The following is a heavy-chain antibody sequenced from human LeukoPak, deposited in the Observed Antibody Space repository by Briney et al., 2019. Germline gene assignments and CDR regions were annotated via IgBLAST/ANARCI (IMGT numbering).Heavy chain of an antibody. CDR2: MNPNSGNT. CDR1: GGTFSSYA. D-gene: IGHD6-19*01. J-gene: IGHJ6*02. Sequence: ASVKVSCKASGGTFSSYAISWVRQAPGQGLEWMGWMNPNSGNTGYAQKFQGRVTMTRNTSISTAYMELSSLRSEDTAVYYCARGIQWLAYYYYYGMDVWGQGTTVTVSS. CDR3: ARGIQWLAYYYYYGMDV. V-gene: IGHV1-8*02.